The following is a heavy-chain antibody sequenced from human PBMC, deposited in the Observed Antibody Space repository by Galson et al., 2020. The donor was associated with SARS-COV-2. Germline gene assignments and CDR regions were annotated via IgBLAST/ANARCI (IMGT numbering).Heavy chain of an antibody. J-gene: IGHJ4*02. V-gene: IGHV4-31*03. CDR2: IYNIENT. Sequence: ASETLSLTCTVSGGSVNSGGYYWSWIRQHPGRGLEWIGSIYNIENTYYNPSFKSRGAISLDTSENQFSLKLNSVTAADTAIYYCTRGTDSKKAGDYWCQGTLVTVSS. D-gene: IGHD3-10*01. CDR1: GGSVNSGGYY. CDR3: TRGTDSKKAGDY.